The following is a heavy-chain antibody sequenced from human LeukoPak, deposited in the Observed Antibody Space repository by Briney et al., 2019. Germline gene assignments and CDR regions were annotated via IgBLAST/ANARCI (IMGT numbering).Heavy chain of an antibody. Sequence: GRTLRLSCASCGFTFSSLSMNWVPQAPGRGLEWVSYISSSSSYILYADSVRGRFPLPRDNPKHSLYLPLHSSRDEDTAVYYCARDRYGSGSYYNSFDYWGQGNLVTVSS. D-gene: IGHD3-10*01. CDR1: GFTFSSLS. V-gene: IGHV3-21*01. CDR3: ARDRYGSGSYYNSFDY. J-gene: IGHJ4*02. CDR2: ISSSSSYI.